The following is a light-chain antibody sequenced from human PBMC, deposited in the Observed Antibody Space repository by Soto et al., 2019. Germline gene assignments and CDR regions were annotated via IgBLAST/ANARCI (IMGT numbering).Light chain of an antibody. V-gene: IGLV2-8*01. J-gene: IGLJ2*01. CDR3: SSYAGSNNFGV. CDR2: EVT. Sequence: SALTQPPSVSGSPGQSVTISCTGTSSDVGDYNYVSWYQHQPDKAPKLMIYEVTKRPSGVPDRFSGSKSGNTASLTVSGLQAEDEADYYCSSYAGSNNFGVFGGGTQLTVL. CDR1: SSDVGDYNY.